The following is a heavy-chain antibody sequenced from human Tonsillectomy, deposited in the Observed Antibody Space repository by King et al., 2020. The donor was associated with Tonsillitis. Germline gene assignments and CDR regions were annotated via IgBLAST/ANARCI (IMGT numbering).Heavy chain of an antibody. D-gene: IGHD6-19*01. V-gene: IGHV3-33*05. Sequence: QLVQSGGGVVQPGGSLRLSCASSGFAFSSCGMHWVRQAPGKGLEWVAVISFDASRENYADSVKGRFTIARDNSKNTLYLQMNSLRAEDTAVYYCARERLYSSDWGIDYWGQGSLVTVSS. CDR2: ISFDASRE. CDR3: ARERLYSSDWGIDY. J-gene: IGHJ4*02. CDR1: GFAFSSCG.